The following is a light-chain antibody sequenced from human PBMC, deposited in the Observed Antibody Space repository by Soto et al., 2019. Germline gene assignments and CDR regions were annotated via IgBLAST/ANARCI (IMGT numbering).Light chain of an antibody. Sequence: QSALTQPRSVSVSPGQSVTISCTGTSSDVGGYNYVSWYQQHPGKAPKLMIYDVSERPSGVPDRFSGSKSGNTASLTISGLQAEDEADYYCCSYAGSYVFGTGTKLTVL. CDR2: DVS. CDR3: CSYAGSYV. CDR1: SSDVGGYNY. V-gene: IGLV2-11*01. J-gene: IGLJ1*01.